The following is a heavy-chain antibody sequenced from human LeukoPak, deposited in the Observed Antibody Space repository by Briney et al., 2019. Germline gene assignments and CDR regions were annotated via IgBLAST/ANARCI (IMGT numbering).Heavy chain of an antibody. D-gene: IGHD3-3*01. CDR2: ISSSGSTI. CDR1: GFTFSDYY. CDR3: ARGFLEWLLSGFVHWFDP. J-gene: IGHJ5*02. Sequence: PGGSLRLSCAASGFTFSDYYMSWIRQAPGKGLEWVSYISSSGSTIYYADSVKGRFTISRDNAKNSLYLQMNSLRAEDTAVYYCARGFLEWLLSGFVHWFDPWGQGTLVTVSS. V-gene: IGHV3-11*01.